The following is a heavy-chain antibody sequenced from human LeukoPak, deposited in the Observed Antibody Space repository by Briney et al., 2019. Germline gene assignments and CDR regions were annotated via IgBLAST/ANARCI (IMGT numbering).Heavy chain of an antibody. CDR2: ISAYNGNT. V-gene: IGHV1-18*01. J-gene: IGHJ6*03. CDR3: ARGPPHRDYYYYYMDV. D-gene: IGHD5-24*01. Sequence: GASVKVSCKASGYTFTSYGISWVRQAPGQGLEWMGWISAYNGNTNYAQKLQGRVTMTTDTSTSTAYMELRSLRSDDTAVYYCARGPPHRDYYYYYMDVWGKGTTVTVSS. CDR1: GYTFTSYG.